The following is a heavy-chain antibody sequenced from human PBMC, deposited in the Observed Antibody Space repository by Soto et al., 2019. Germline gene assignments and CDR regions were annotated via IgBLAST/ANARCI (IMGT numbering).Heavy chain of an antibody. CDR2: IYNNGNT. V-gene: IGHV4-39*01. CDR3: ASRYCPSSSCNWIGNY. J-gene: IGHJ4*02. CDR1: GGAISSSGYY. Sequence: QLQLQESGPGLVKSSETLSLTCTVSGGAISSSGYYWGWIRQPPGKGLEWIGSIYNNGNTYHSPSLKNRVTISVDTSKNQFSLNVSSVTAADTAMYYCASRYCPSSSCNWIGNYWGQGTLVTVSS. D-gene: IGHD2-2*01.